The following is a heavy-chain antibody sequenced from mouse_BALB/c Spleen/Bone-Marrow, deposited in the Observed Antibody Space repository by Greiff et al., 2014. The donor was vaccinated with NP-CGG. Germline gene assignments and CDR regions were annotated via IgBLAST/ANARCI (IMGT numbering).Heavy chain of an antibody. J-gene: IGHJ1*01. CDR3: ARKGYTGYFDV. CDR2: IWSGGGT. D-gene: IGHD2-2*01. CDR1: GFSFTTYG. V-gene: IGHV2-2*02. Sequence: QVQLKDSGPGLVKPSPDLSITCTVSGFSFTTYGFHWGRQSPGKGLEWLGVIWSGGGTDYNAAFISRLIITKDNSKSQVFFKMNSLQTNDTAMYYCARKGYTGYFDVWGAGTTVTVSS.